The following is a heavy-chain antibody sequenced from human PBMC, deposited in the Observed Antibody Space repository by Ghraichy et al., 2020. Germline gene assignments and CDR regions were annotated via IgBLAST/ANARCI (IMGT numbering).Heavy chain of an antibody. CDR2: IHYSGTT. D-gene: IGHD6-19*01. CDR1: GGSITTYY. J-gene: IGHJ4*02. CDR3: ARGQGWLPVG. Sequence: SETLSLTCSVSGGSITTYYWSWIRQPPGKGLEWIGNIHYSGTTNYNPSLKSRVTISVDTSKDLSSLKLNSVTAADTAVYYCARGQGWLPVGWGQGALVTVSS. V-gene: IGHV4-59*08.